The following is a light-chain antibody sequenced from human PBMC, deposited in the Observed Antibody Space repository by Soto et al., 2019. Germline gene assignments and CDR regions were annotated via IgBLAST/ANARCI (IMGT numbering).Light chain of an antibody. Sequence: IQMTQSPSSLSASVGDRVTITCRASQRITTYLNWYQQKPGEATKLLISTSGTLQRGVPSRFSGSESGTDFTLTITALRPEDFATYFCQQTYSTPYTFGQGTKLEIK. CDR1: QRITTY. CDR3: QQTYSTPYT. V-gene: IGKV1-39*01. CDR2: TSG. J-gene: IGKJ2*01.